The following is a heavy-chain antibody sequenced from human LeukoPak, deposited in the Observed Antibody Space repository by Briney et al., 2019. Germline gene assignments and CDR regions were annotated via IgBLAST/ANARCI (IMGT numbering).Heavy chain of an antibody. J-gene: IGHJ4*02. CDR1: GFNFNHYW. CDR3: ARGGSESDY. Sequence: PGGSLRLSCAASGFNFNHYWMTWVRQSPGKGLEWVANIKEDGTEKNYVDSVKGRFTISRDNAKNSRYLQMNSLRAEDTAVYYCARGGSESDYWGQGTRVTVSS. CDR2: IKEDGTEK. V-gene: IGHV3-7*01.